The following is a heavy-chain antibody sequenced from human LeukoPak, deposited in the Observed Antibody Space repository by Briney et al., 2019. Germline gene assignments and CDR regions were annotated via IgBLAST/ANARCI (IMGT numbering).Heavy chain of an antibody. J-gene: IGHJ5*02. Sequence: SETLSLTCTVSGGSISTYYWSWIRQPPGKGLEWIGNIYNSGNTNYNPSLKSRVTISIDTSKNQFSLKVISVTAADTAIHYCARESGSYLWRSWLNPWGQGTLVTVSS. CDR3: ARESGSYLWRSWLNP. D-gene: IGHD3-16*01. V-gene: IGHV4-59*01. CDR2: IYNSGNT. CDR1: GGSISTYY.